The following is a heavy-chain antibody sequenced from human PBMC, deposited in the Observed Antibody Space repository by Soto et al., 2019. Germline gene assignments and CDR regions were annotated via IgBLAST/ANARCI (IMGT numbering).Heavy chain of an antibody. CDR2: ISAYNGNT. CDR3: ARIGITIFGVVTGFYNWFDP. V-gene: IGHV1-18*04. J-gene: IGHJ5*02. Sequence: ASVKVSCKASGYTFTSYGISWVRQAPGQGLEWMGWISAYNGNTNYAQKLQGRVTMTTDTSTSTAYMELRSLRSDDTAVYYCARIGITIFGVVTGFYNWFDPWGQGTLVTV. CDR1: GYTFTSYG. D-gene: IGHD3-3*01.